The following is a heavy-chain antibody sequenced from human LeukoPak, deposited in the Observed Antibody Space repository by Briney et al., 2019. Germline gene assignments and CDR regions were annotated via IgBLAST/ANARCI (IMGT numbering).Heavy chain of an antibody. D-gene: IGHD5-18*01. CDR3: ARGQCSYGYPLPPSCYYYYYMDV. J-gene: IGHJ6*03. V-gene: IGHV1-69*06. CDR1: GGTFSSYA. CDR2: IIPIFGTA. Sequence: ASVKVSCKASGGTFSSYAISWVRQAPGQGLEWMGGIIPIFGTANYAQKFQGRVTITADKSTSTAYMELSSLRSEDTAVYYCARGQCSYGYPLPPSCYYYYYMDVWGKGTTVTVSS.